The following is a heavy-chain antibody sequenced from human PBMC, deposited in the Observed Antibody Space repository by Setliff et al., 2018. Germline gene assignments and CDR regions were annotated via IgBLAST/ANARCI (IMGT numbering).Heavy chain of an antibody. CDR2: VYYSGTT. CDR3: ARGGTYRYFDY. J-gene: IGHJ4*02. V-gene: IGHV4-34*11. Sequence: PSETLSLTCAVYSGSFSGYFWSWIRQPPGKGLEFIGYVYYSGTTNYDPSLKSRVTISVDTSKNQFSLKLSSVTAADTAIYYCARGGTYRYFDYWGQGTLVTVSS. CDR1: SGSFSGYF.